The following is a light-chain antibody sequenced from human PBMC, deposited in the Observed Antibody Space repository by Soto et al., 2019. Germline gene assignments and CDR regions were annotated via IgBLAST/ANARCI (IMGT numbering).Light chain of an antibody. CDR1: SSDVGGYNY. CDR3: SSYTRSSTWV. V-gene: IGLV2-14*01. J-gene: IGLJ3*02. Sequence: QSVLTQPASVSGSPGQSITISCTGTSSDVGGYNYVSWYQQHPGKAPKLMIYEVSNRLSGDSNRFSGSKSGNTAPLTISGLQAEDEADYYCSSYTRSSTWVFGGGTKVTVL. CDR2: EVS.